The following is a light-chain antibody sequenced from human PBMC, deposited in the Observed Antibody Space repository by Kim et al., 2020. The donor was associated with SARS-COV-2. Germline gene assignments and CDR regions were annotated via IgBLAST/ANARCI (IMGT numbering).Light chain of an antibody. CDR2: GAS. CDR3: QQYNYWPPMYS. J-gene: IGKJ2*03. V-gene: IGKV3-15*01. Sequence: SPGERVTPSCRASQSVSSNLAWYQQKPGQAPRLLIYGASTRATGIPAMFSGRGSGAEFTLTISSLQSEDFAVYYCQQYNYWPPMYSFGQGTKLEI. CDR1: QSVSSN.